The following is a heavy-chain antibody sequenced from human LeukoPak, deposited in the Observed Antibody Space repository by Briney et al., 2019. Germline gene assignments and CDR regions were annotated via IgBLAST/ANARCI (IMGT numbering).Heavy chain of an antibody. Sequence: SETLSLTCTVSGGSISSSNHYWGWIRQPPGKGLEWIGSMYYRGSTYHNPSLKSRVTISVDSSTNHFSLRLTSVTAADTAIYYCAAMTTVTMYSYFFDSWGQGTLLTVSS. CDR3: AAMTTVTMYSYFFDS. J-gene: IGHJ4*02. CDR1: GGSISSSNHY. D-gene: IGHD4-17*01. V-gene: IGHV4-39*07. CDR2: MYYRGST.